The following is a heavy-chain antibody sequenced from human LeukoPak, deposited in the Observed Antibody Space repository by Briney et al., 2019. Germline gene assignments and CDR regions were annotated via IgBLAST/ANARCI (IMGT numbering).Heavy chain of an antibody. Sequence: ASVKVSCKASGYTFTSYYIHWVRQAPGQGLEWMGVINPGGGSITYAQKFQGTVTMTRDTSTSTVYMELSSLRSEDTAVYYCATIEAAGSDFDYWGQGTLVTVSS. J-gene: IGHJ4*02. D-gene: IGHD6-13*01. V-gene: IGHV1-46*01. CDR1: GYTFTSYY. CDR2: INPGGGSI. CDR3: ATIEAAGSDFDY.